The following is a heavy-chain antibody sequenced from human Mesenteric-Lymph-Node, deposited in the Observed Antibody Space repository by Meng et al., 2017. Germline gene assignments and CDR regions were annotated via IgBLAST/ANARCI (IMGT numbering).Heavy chain of an antibody. CDR1: GFIFRSYA. D-gene: IGHD3-22*01. V-gene: IGHV3-23*01. CDR2: IPGSGGST. J-gene: IGHJ4*02. CDR3: AKVNYYYDSSGYYDY. Sequence: LKILCAASGFIFRSYAMRWVRQAPGKGLEWVSAIPGSGGSTYYADSVKGRYTIPRDNSKNTLYLQMNSLRAEDTAVYYCAKVNYYYDSSGYYDYWGQGTLVTVSS.